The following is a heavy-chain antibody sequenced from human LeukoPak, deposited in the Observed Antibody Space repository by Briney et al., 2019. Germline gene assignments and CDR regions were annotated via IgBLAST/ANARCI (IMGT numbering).Heavy chain of an antibody. J-gene: IGHJ4*02. D-gene: IGHD2-21*02. CDR1: GFTFSSYA. V-gene: IGHV3-64D*06. Sequence: GASLRLSCSASGFTFSSYAMHWVRQAPGKGLEYVSAISSNGGSTYYADSVKGRFTISRDNSKNTLYLQMSSLRPEDTAVYYCVKGIVVVTARAFDYWGQGTLVTVSS. CDR2: ISSNGGST. CDR3: VKGIVVVTARAFDY.